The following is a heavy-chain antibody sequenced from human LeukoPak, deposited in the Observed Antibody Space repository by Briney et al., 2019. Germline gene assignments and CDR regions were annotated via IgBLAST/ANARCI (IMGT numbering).Heavy chain of an antibody. CDR2: INPNNGGT. D-gene: IGHD3-3*01. CDR3: ARDSFGDYYYGMDV. Sequence: ASVKVSCKASGYTFTGYYMHWVRQAPGQGLEWMGWINPNNGGTNYAQKFQGRVTMTRGTSISTAYMELSRLTSDDTAVYYCARDSFGDYYYGMDVWGQGTTVTVSS. CDR1: GYTFTGYY. V-gene: IGHV1-2*02. J-gene: IGHJ6*02.